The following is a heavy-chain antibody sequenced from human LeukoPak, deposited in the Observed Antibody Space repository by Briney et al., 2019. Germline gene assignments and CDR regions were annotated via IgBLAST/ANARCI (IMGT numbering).Heavy chain of an antibody. CDR2: IRNDGSDK. D-gene: IGHD2-21*01. CDR3: AKDRAYGQFLWGNDY. CDR1: GFIFSTYG. J-gene: IGHJ4*02. V-gene: IGHV3-30*02. Sequence: GGSLRLSCAASGFIFSTYGMHWVRQAPGKGLEWVAFIRNDGSDKYYAVSVKGRFTISRDNSKNTLYLQMNSLRAEDTALYYCAKDRAYGQFLWGNDYWGQGTLVTASS.